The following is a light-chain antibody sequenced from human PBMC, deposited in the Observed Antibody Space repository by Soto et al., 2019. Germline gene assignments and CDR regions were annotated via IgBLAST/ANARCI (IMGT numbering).Light chain of an antibody. V-gene: IGLV1-40*01. CDR1: SSNIGAGYD. CDR2: GNT. CDR3: QSYDRSLSGSSV. J-gene: IGLJ1*01. Sequence: QSVLTQPPSVSGAPGQRVTISCTGSSSNIGAGYDVHWYQQLPGTAPKLLIYGNTNRPSGVPDRFSGSRSGTSASLAITGLQAEDDGDYYCQSYDRSLSGSSVFGTGTKLTVL.